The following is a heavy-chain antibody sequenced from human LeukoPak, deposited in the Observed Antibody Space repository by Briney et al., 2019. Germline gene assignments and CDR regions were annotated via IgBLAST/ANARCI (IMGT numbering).Heavy chain of an antibody. V-gene: IGHV3-21*05. D-gene: IGHD3-22*01. CDR3: ASRRDYDSSGYYSAFDI. Sequence: GGSLRLSCAASGFTFSSYAMSWVRQAPGKGLEWVSYISSGGSIIYYADSVKGRFTISRDNAKNSLYLQMNSLRAEDTAVYYCASRRDYDSSGYYSAFDIWGQGTMVTVSS. J-gene: IGHJ3*02. CDR2: ISSGGSII. CDR1: GFTFSSYA.